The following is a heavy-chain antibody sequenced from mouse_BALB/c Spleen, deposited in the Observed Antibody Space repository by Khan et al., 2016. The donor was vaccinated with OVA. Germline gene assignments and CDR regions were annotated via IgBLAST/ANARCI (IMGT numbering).Heavy chain of an antibody. V-gene: IGHV3-6*02. CDR3: ARGGSSGPAWFAY. CDR1: GYSITSGYF. D-gene: IGHD3-1*01. CDR2: IRYDGGN. J-gene: IGHJ3*01. Sequence: EVQLQESGPGLVKPSQSLSLTCSVTGYSITSGYFWNWIRQFPGNRLEWMGYIRYDGGNNYTPSLKNRISISRDTSKNQVFLQLNSVTTEATATYSGARGGSSGPAWFAYWGQGTLVTVSA.